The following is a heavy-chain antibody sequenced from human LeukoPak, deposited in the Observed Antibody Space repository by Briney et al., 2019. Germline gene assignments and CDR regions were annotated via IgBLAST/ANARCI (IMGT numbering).Heavy chain of an antibody. CDR3: ARLNWEWGFDY. J-gene: IGHJ4*02. Sequence: GGSLRLSCAASGFTFSSNYMSWVRQAPGKGLEWVSVINSGNSAYYADSVKGRFTISGDKSKNTLYLQMNSLRAEDTAVYYCARLNWEWGFDYWGQGTLVTVSS. CDR2: INSGNSA. V-gene: IGHV3-53*01. CDR1: GFTFSSNY. D-gene: IGHD7-27*01.